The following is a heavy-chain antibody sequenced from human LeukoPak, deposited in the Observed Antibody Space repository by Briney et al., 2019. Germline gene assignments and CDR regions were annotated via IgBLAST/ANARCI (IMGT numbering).Heavy chain of an antibody. V-gene: IGHV1-69*13. CDR1: GGTFSSYA. D-gene: IGHD6-19*01. J-gene: IGHJ4*02. CDR2: IIPIFGTA. CDR3: ATDSAGWYSGGFDY. Sequence: GASVKVSSTASGGTFSSYAISWVRRAPGQGLEWMGGIIPIFGTANYAQKFQGRVTITADESTSTAYMELSSLRSEDTAVYYCATDSAGWYSGGFDYWGQRTLVTVSS.